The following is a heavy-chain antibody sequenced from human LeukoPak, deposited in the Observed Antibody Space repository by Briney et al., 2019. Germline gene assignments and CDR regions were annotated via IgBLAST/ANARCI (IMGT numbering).Heavy chain of an antibody. V-gene: IGHV3-30*18. CDR1: GVTFSSFG. Sequence: GRSLRLSCAASGVTFSSFGMHWVRQAPGKGLEWVAFVSYDGTKKDYADSVKGRFTISRDNSKNTLFLQMNSLRRDDTALYYCAKGLLAGEHYYCGMDVWGQGTTVTVSS. J-gene: IGHJ6*02. D-gene: IGHD3-22*01. CDR3: AKGLLAGEHYYCGMDV. CDR2: VSYDGTKK.